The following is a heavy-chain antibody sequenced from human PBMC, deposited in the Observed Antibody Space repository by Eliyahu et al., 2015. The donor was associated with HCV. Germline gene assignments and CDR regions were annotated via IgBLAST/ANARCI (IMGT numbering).Heavy chain of an antibody. CDR1: GFTFSSYA. Sequence: EVQLLESGGGLVQPGGSLRLSCAASGFTFSSYAMSWVRQAPGKGLEWVSAISGCGGRTYYADSVKGRFTISRDNSKNTLYLQMNSLRAEDTAVYYCAKGTAMVKRYNPSPSTSDWYFDLWGRGTLVTVSS. J-gene: IGHJ2*01. CDR3: AKGTAMVKRYNPSPSTSDWYFDL. D-gene: IGHD5-18*01. V-gene: IGHV3-23*01. CDR2: ISGCGGRT.